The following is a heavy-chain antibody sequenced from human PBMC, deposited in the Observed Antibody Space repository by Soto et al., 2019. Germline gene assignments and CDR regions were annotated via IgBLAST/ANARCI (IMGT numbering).Heavy chain of an antibody. Sequence: EVHLVESGGGLVQPGGSLRLSCAVSGFTFSNYAMNWVRQAPGKGLEWVSYISSGTPNRYYAASFKGRFTISRDNAKNSLHLQMDSLRDEDTAVYYCAREVPGARFEYWGQGILVTVSS. J-gene: IGHJ4*02. CDR1: GFTFSNYA. D-gene: IGHD6-6*01. CDR2: ISSGTPNR. V-gene: IGHV3-48*02. CDR3: AREVPGARFEY.